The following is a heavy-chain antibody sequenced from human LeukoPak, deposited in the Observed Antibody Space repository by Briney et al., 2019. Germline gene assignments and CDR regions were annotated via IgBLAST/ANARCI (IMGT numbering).Heavy chain of an antibody. CDR1: GGSISSYY. Sequence: SETLSLTCTVSGGSISSYYWSWIRQPPGKGLEWIGYIYYSGSTNYNPSLKSRVTISVDTSKNQFSLKLSSVTAADTAVYYCARVYTAPGESSSWYRFYYYYYMDVWGKGTTVTVSS. J-gene: IGHJ6*03. V-gene: IGHV4-59*01. CDR3: ARVYTAPGESSSWYRFYYYYYMDV. D-gene: IGHD6-13*01. CDR2: IYYSGST.